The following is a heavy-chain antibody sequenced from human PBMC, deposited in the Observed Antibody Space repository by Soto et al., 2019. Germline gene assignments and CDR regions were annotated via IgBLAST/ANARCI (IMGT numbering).Heavy chain of an antibody. V-gene: IGHV1-3*01. J-gene: IGHJ4*02. D-gene: IGHD6-13*01. CDR2: INAGNGNT. CDR3: ARDVGSSWEIFDY. CDR1: GYTFTSYA. Sequence: QVQLVQSGAEVKKPGASVKVSCKASGYTFTSYAMHWVRQAPGQRLEWMGWINAGNGNTKYSQKFQGRVTITRDTSASTAYMELSSLRSEDTAVYYCARDVGSSWEIFDYWGQGTLVTVSS.